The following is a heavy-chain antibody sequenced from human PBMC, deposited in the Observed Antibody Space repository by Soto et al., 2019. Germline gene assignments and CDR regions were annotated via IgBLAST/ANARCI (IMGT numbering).Heavy chain of an antibody. CDR1: GFTFSSYA. CDR3: AGGPGHYYYYGMDV. J-gene: IGHJ6*02. V-gene: IGHV3-30-3*01. Sequence: QVQLVESGGGVVQPGRSLRLSCAASGFTFSSYAMHWVRQAPGKGLEWVAVISYDGSNKYYADSVKGRFTISRDNSKNTLYLQMNSLRAEDTAVYYCAGGPGHYYYYGMDVWGQGPTVTVSS. CDR2: ISYDGSNK. D-gene: IGHD3-16*01.